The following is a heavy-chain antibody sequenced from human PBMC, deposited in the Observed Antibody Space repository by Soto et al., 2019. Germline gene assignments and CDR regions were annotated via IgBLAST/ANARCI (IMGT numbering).Heavy chain of an antibody. J-gene: IGHJ4*02. D-gene: IGHD1-26*01. CDR1: GFTFDDYA. CDR3: AKGRGGSYGRYYFAQ. CDR2: ISWNSGSI. Sequence: EVQLVESGGGLVQPGRSLRLSCAASGFTFDDYAMHWVRQAPGKGLEWVSGISWNSGSIGYADSVKGRFTISRDNAKDSLYLQMNSLRAEDTALYCCAKGRGGSYGRYYFAQWGQGTLVTASS. V-gene: IGHV3-9*01.